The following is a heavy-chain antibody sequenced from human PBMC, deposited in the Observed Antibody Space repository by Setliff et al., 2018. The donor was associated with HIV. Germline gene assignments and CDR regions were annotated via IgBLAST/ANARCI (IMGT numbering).Heavy chain of an antibody. J-gene: IGHJ4*02. CDR3: TRRRGPMVRGVDPTPSYYFDY. D-gene: IGHD3-10*01. CDR1: GGSISSSSHY. CDR2: INHSGRI. Sequence: SETLSLTCTVSGGSISSSSHYWGWLRQPPGTGLEWIGEINHSGRINCNPSLKSRVTTSVDTSKNQCSLRLSSVTAGATAVYYCTRRRGPMVRGVDPTPSYYFDYWGQGTLVTVSS. V-gene: IGHV4-39*07.